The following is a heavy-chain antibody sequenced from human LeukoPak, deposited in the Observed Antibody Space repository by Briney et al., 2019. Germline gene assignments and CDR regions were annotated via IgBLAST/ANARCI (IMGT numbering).Heavy chain of an antibody. CDR2: INPKNAGT. D-gene: IGHD6-13*01. J-gene: IGHJ4*02. CDR1: GYTFTGHY. Sequence: ASVKVSCKASGYTFTGHYMHWVRQAPGQGLEWMGWINPKNAGTNFAQRFQGRITMTRDTSISTVYMELSRLRSDDTALYYCARTLYIAAVPGGFDYWGQGTLVTVSS. V-gene: IGHV1-2*02. CDR3: ARTLYIAAVPGGFDY.